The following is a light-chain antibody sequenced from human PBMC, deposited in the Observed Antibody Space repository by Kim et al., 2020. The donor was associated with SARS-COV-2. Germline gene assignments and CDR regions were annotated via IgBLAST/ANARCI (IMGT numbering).Light chain of an antibody. V-gene: IGKV3-20*01. J-gene: IGKJ2*01. CDR1: QSVSGSY. CDR2: GAS. Sequence: PGERATLSCRASQSVSGSYLAWYQHKPGQAPRLLIYGASNRATGVADKFSGSGSGTDFTLTISRLEPEDLAVYFCQQYGSSPRTFGQGTKLEI. CDR3: QQYGSSPRT.